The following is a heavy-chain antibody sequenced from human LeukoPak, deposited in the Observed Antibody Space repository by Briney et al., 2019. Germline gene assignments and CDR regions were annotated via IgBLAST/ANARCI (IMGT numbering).Heavy chain of an antibody. CDR1: GFTFGNYA. J-gene: IGHJ4*02. V-gene: IGHV3-23*01. Sequence: GGSLRLSCAASGFTFGNYAMRWVRQAPGQGLECVSAISGSGAYTNYADSVKGRFTISRDNSKNTLYLQMNSLRAEDTAVYYCAKDLDTIFGVVTSFDYWGQGTLVTASS. CDR2: ISGSGAYT. CDR3: AKDLDTIFGVVTSFDY. D-gene: IGHD3-3*01.